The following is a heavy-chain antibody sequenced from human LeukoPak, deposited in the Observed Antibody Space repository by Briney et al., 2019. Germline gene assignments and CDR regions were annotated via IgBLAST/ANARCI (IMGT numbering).Heavy chain of an antibody. Sequence: SVKVSCKASGGTFSSYAISWVRQAPGQGLEGMGRIIPIFGIANYAQKFQGRVTITADKSTSTAYMELSSLRSEDTAVYYCARDPVEMANPGICSYFDYWGQGTLVTVSS. D-gene: IGHD5-24*01. CDR2: IIPIFGIA. CDR3: ARDPVEMANPGICSYFDY. J-gene: IGHJ4*02. V-gene: IGHV1-69*04. CDR1: GGTFSSYA.